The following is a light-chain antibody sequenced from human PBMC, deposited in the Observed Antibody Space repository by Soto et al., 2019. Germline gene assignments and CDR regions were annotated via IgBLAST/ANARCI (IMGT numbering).Light chain of an antibody. CDR2: DVS. V-gene: IGLV2-14*01. CDR3: SSYTSSSTGV. J-gene: IGLJ1*01. Sequence: QSALTQPASVSGSPGQSITISCTGTSSDVGGYKYVSWYQRHPDKAPKLMIYDVSNRPSGVSNRFSGSKSGNTASLTISGLKAEDEADYYCSSYTSSSTGVFGTGTKLTVL. CDR1: SSDVGGYKY.